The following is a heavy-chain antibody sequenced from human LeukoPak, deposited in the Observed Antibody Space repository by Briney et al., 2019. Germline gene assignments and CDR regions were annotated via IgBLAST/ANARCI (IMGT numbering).Heavy chain of an antibody. CDR1: GFTFSTYG. CDR2: ISGSGGSS. CDR3: ARDGAGFALVVPAANRVGWFDP. V-gene: IGHV3-23*01. Sequence: GGSLRLSCAASGFTFSTYGMSWVRQAPGKGLEWVSAISGSGGSSYYADSVRGRFAISRDNTENTLYLQMNSLKAEDTAVYYCARDGAGFALVVPAANRVGWFDPWGQGTLVTVSS. J-gene: IGHJ5*02. D-gene: IGHD2-2*01.